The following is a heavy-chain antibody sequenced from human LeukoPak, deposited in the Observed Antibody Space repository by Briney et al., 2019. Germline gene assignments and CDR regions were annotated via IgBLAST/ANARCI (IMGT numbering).Heavy chain of an antibody. Sequence: AGGSLRLSCAASGFTFSSYAMSWVRQAPVKGLEWVSGIGGSDGRTYYADSVKGRFTISRDNSKNTLYLQMNSLRAEDTAVYYCAKMPVSYSSGWSNFDYWGQGSLVTVSS. CDR2: IGGSDGRT. CDR3: AKMPVSYSSGWSNFDY. D-gene: IGHD6-19*01. CDR1: GFTFSSYA. J-gene: IGHJ4*02. V-gene: IGHV3-23*01.